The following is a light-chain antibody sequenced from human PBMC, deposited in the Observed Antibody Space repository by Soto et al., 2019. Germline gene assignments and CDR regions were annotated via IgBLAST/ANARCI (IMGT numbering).Light chain of an antibody. V-gene: IGKV3-20*01. CDR1: QSVTSSY. CDR3: QQYGSSLSIT. Sequence: EIVMTQSPGTLSLSPGERATLSCRASQSVTSSYLAWYQLKPGQAPRLLIYGASGRATGIPDRFSGSGSGTDFTLTISRLEPEDFAVYYCQQYGSSLSITFGQGTRLEIK. CDR2: GAS. J-gene: IGKJ5*01.